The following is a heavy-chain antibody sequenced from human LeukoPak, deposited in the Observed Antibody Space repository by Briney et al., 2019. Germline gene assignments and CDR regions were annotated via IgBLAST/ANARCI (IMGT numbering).Heavy chain of an antibody. V-gene: IGHV3-30*18. CDR2: ISYDGSNK. Sequence: GRSLRLSCAASGFTFSSYGMHWVRQAPGKGLEWVAVISYDGSNKYYADSVKGRFTISRGNSKNTLDLQMNSLRAEDTAVYYCAKGSWEPLDYWGQGTLVTVSS. D-gene: IGHD1-26*01. CDR1: GFTFSSYG. CDR3: AKGSWEPLDY. J-gene: IGHJ4*02.